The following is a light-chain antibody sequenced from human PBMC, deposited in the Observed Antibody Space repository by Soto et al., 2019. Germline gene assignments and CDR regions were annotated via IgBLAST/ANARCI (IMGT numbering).Light chain of an antibody. CDR2: GAS. Sequence: EIVMTPSPSTLSVSPGERATLSCRASQSVSSNLAWYQQKPGQAPRLLIYGASTRATGIPARFSGSGSGTEFTLTISSLQSEDFAVYDCQQYNNWPTLTFGGGTKVDIK. V-gene: IGKV3-15*01. J-gene: IGKJ4*01. CDR1: QSVSSN. CDR3: QQYNNWPTLT.